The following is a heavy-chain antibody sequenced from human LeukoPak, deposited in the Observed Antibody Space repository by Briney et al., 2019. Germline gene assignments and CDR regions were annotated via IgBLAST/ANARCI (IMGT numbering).Heavy chain of an antibody. J-gene: IGHJ6*03. CDR3: ARGRVSSSTWYSTYYYYFYMDV. CDR1: DDSITMYY. Sequence: SETLSLTCTVSDDSITMYYWTWIRQPPGKGLEWIGYVDHTGCTNFNPSLNGRVSISRDTSKNLFSLRLRSVTAAETAVYFCARGRVSSSTWYSTYYYYFYMDVWGKGTTVTVSS. CDR2: VDHTGCT. D-gene: IGHD1-1*01. V-gene: IGHV4-59*01.